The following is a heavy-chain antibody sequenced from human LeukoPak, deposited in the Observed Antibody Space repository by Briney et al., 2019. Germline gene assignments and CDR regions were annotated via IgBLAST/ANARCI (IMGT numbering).Heavy chain of an antibody. CDR2: ISGSGGST. Sequence: PGVSVRLSCAASGFTFSSYAMRWLPHAPGRGLEWVSDISGSGGSTYYADTVKGRFPISRDNSKNKLYLQMNSLRAEDTAVYYCARGHKNSGYGTRGYFEYWGQGTLVTVSS. V-gene: IGHV3-23*01. D-gene: IGHD5-12*01. CDR1: GFTFSSYA. CDR3: ARGHKNSGYGTRGYFEY. J-gene: IGHJ4*02.